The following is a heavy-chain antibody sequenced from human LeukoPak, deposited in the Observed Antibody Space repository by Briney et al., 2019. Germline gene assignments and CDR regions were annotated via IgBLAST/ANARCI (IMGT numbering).Heavy chain of an antibody. CDR3: VKGQGHCSSISCYADRFDP. V-gene: IGHV3-23*01. D-gene: IGHD2-2*01. CDR2: ILGSGDDT. J-gene: IGHJ5*02. Sequence: GGSLRLSCAASGFIFTNYAMYWVRQAPGKGLEWVSVILGSGDDTFYADSVRGRFTVSRDNSKNTLHLQMNSLRAEDTAVYYCVKGQGHCSSISCYADRFDPWGQGTLVTVSS. CDR1: GFIFTNYA.